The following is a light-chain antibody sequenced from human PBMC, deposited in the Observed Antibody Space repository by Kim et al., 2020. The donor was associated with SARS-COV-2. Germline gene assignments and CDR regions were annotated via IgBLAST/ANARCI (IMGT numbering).Light chain of an antibody. CDR3: QTWGSDFVV. CDR2: LNSDGSH. V-gene: IGLV4-69*02. Sequence: QLVLTQSPSASASLGASVKVTCTLSSEHSSYTIAWHQQEPQKGPRYLMRLNSDGSHNKGDGIPDRFSGSSSGAERYLTISSLQSEDEADYYFQTWGSDFVVFGGGTQLTVL. CDR1: SEHSSYT. J-gene: IGLJ2*01.